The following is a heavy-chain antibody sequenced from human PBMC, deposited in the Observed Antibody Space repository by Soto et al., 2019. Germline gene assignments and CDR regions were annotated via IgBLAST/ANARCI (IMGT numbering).Heavy chain of an antibody. Sequence: TLSLTCTVSGASISSYYWSWIRQPPGKGLEWIGYIYYGGSTNYNPSLKSRVTISEDTSKNQFSLKLSSVTAADTAVYYCARDLVRGVSFGYWGQGTLVTSPQ. D-gene: IGHD3-10*01. CDR2: IYYGGST. CDR1: GASISSYY. J-gene: IGHJ4*02. CDR3: ARDLVRGVSFGY. V-gene: IGHV4-59*01.